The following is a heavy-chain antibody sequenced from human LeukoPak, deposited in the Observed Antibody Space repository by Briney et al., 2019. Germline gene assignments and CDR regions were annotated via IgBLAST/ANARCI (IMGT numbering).Heavy chain of an antibody. CDR3: ARVSQRKYFQY. D-gene: IGHD6-25*01. J-gene: IGHJ1*01. Sequence: GGSLRLSCAASGFTFSSYSMNWVRQAPGKGLEWVSYISSSSSTIYYADSVKGRFTISRDNAKNSLYLQMNSLRAEDTAVYYCARVSQRKYFQYWGQGTLVTVSS. V-gene: IGHV3-48*01. CDR2: ISSSSSTI. CDR1: GFTFSSYS.